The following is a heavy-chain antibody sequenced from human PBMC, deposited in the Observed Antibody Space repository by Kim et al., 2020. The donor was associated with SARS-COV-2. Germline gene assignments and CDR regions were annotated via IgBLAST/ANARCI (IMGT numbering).Heavy chain of an antibody. Sequence: SETLSLTCTVSGGSISSGGYYWSWIRQHPGKGLEWIGYIYYSGSTYYNPSLKSRVTISVDTSKNQFSLKLSSVTAADTAVYYCARVRLDYYGSGPGYYGMDVWGQGTTVTVSS. CDR2: IYYSGST. D-gene: IGHD3-10*01. J-gene: IGHJ6*02. V-gene: IGHV4-31*03. CDR1: GGSISSGGYY. CDR3: ARVRLDYYGSGPGYYGMDV.